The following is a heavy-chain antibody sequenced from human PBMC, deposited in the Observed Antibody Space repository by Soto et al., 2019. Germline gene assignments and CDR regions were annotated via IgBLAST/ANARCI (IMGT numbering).Heavy chain of an antibody. CDR2: LDGAGGST. CDR3: EAPRDEYGSVVSWLTYGMDI. Sequence: GGSLRLSCLACGFTFSDYSITWVRHVPGRGLEWVASLDGAGGSTYYADSVRGRFTISRDNSQNTLFLQMKRLTVDDTAIYYFEAPRDEYGSVVSWLTYGMDIWGQGTTVAVCS. V-gene: IGHV3-23*01. J-gene: IGHJ6*02. D-gene: IGHD3-10*01. CDR1: GFTFSDYS.